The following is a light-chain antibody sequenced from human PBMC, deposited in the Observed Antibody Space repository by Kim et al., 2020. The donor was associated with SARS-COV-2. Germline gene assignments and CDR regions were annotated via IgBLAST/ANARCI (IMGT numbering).Light chain of an antibody. CDR1: QSVSTN. CDR2: GAY. Sequence: EIVMTQSPATLSVSPGEGATLSCRASQSVSTNLAWYQQKPGQAPRLLIYGAYTRATGIPDRFFGSGSGTEFTLTITSLQSEDFAVYYWQQYNNWPPWTFGQGTKVDIK. J-gene: IGKJ1*01. V-gene: IGKV3D-15*01. CDR3: QQYNNWPPWT.